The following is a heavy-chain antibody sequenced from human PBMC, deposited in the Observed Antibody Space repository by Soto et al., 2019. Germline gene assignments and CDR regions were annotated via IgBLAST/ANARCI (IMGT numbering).Heavy chain of an antibody. CDR3: ARDGVVDSSSPDYYYYMDV. CDR1: GYTFTSYG. V-gene: IGHV1-18*01. Sequence: QVQLVQSGAEVKKPGASVKVSCKASGYTFTSYGISWVRQAPGQGLEWMGWISAYNGNTNYAQKLQGRVTMTTDTSTSTAYMELRSLRSEDTAVYYCARDGVVDSSSPDYYYYMDVWGKGTTVTVSS. CDR2: ISAYNGNT. D-gene: IGHD6-6*01. J-gene: IGHJ6*03.